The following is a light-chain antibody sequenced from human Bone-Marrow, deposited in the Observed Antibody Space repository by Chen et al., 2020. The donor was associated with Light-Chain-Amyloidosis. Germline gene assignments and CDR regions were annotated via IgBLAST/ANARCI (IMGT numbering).Light chain of an antibody. V-gene: IGLV3-21*02. J-gene: IGLJ3*02. Sequence: SYVLTQPSSVSVAPGQTATIACGGNNIGSTSVHWYQQTPGQAPLLVVYDDSDRPSGIPERLSGSNSGTTATLTISRVEAGDEADYYCQVWDRSSDRPAFGGGTKLTVL. CDR2: DDS. CDR1: NIGSTS. CDR3: QVWDRSSDRPA.